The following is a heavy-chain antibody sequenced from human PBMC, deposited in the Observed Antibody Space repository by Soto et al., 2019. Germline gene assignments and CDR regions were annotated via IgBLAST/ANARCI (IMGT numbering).Heavy chain of an antibody. D-gene: IGHD5-18*01. CDR3: ARDQSSYGYSNFDY. CDR2: IYHSGST. J-gene: IGHJ4*02. CDR1: GGSISSSNW. V-gene: IGHV4-4*02. Sequence: QVQLQESGPGLVKPSGTLSLTCAVSGGSISSSNWWSWVRQPPGKGLEWIGEIYHSGSTNYNPSLQSRVTISVDKSKNQFSLKLSSVTAADTAVYYCARDQSSYGYSNFDYWGQGTLVTVSS.